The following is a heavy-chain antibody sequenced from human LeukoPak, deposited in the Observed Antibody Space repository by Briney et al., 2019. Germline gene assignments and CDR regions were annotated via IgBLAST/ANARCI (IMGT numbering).Heavy chain of an antibody. CDR3: ARDPPATVTPGFDY. D-gene: IGHD4-11*01. CDR1: GYTFTSYG. V-gene: IGHV1-18*01. CDR2: ISAYNGNT. J-gene: IGHJ4*02. Sequence: AASVKVSCKASGYTFTSYGISWVRQAPGQGLEWMGWISAYNGNTNYAQKLQGRVTMTTDTSTSTAYMELRSLRSDDTAVYYCARDPPATVTPGFDYWGQGTLVTVSS.